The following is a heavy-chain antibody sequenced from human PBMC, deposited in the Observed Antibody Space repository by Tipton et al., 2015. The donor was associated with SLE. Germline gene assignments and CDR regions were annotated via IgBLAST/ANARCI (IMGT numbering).Heavy chain of an antibody. Sequence: TLSLTCSVSGASITRGNYYLSWIRQHPGKGLEWIGYIYSSERTYYNPSLEGRVIISLDTSKNQFSLRLTSVTAADTAVYYCATGYSSTWSFDDWGQGTLVSVSS. CDR2: IYSSERT. D-gene: IGHD5-18*01. J-gene: IGHJ4*02. CDR3: ATGYSSTWSFDD. V-gene: IGHV4-31*03. CDR1: GASITRGNYY.